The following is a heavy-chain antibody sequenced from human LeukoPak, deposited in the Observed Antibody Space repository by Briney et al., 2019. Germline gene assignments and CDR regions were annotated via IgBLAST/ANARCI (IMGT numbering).Heavy chain of an antibody. V-gene: IGHV3-30*02. CDR3: AKDGYCSSTSCYLDY. Sequence: GGSLRLSCKASESSFSTYGMHWVRQAPGKGLEWVAFIRYDSSSRLYADSVKGRFTISRDNSKNTLYLQMSSLRVEDTAIYYCAKDGYCSSTSCYLDYWGQGTLVTVSS. CDR1: ESSFSTYG. J-gene: IGHJ4*02. D-gene: IGHD2-2*03. CDR2: IRYDSSSR.